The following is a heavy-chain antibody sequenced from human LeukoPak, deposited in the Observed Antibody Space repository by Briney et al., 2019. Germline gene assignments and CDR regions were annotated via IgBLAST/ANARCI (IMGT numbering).Heavy chain of an antibody. Sequence: GGSLRLSCATSGFTFSSYAMTWVRQAPGKGLAWVSAISGGGDSTYYADSVKGRFTISRDNYKNTLYLQMNSLRAEDTAVYYCAKLHTRGYSYGYKEYWGQGTLVTVSS. D-gene: IGHD5-18*01. V-gene: IGHV3-23*01. CDR1: GFTFSSYA. CDR3: AKLHTRGYSYGYKEY. CDR2: ISGGGDST. J-gene: IGHJ4*02.